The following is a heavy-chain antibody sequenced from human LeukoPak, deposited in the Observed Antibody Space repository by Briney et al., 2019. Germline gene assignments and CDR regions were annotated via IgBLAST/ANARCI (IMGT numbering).Heavy chain of an antibody. D-gene: IGHD6-19*01. Sequence: PSETLSLTCTVSGGSISRGDYYWSWFRQPPGKGLEWIGYIYSSGSTTYNPSLKSRVTISLDTSKNQFSLKLSSVTAADTAVYYCARTGGSYRSDWALDYWGQGTLVTVSS. CDR2: IYSSGST. V-gene: IGHV4-61*08. J-gene: IGHJ4*02. CDR1: GGSISRGDYY. CDR3: ARTGGSYRSDWALDY.